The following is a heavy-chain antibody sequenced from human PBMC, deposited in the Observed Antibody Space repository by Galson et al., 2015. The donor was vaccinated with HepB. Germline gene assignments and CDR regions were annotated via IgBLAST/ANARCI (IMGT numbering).Heavy chain of an antibody. CDR2: ILYDGNNK. D-gene: IGHD1-26*01. CDR1: GFTFSSYA. CDR3: AKDLVGATTSYYYYYYGMDV. Sequence: LRLSCAASGFTFSSYAMNWVRQAPGKGLEWVAVILYDGNNKYYADSVKGRFTISRDNSKNTLYLQMNSLRAEDTAVYYCAKDLVGATTSYYYYYYGMDVWGQGTTVTVSS. J-gene: IGHJ6*02. V-gene: IGHV3-30-3*01.